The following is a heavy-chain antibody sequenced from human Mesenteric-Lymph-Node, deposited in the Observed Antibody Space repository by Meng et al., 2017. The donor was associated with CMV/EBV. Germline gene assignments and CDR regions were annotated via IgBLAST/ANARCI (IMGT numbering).Heavy chain of an antibody. CDR2: ISGSGTTI. CDR3: AREDYDFWSGYTDY. V-gene: IGHV3-11*01. J-gene: IGHJ4*02. CDR1: RFTFSDYY. Sequence: GESLKISCAASRFTFSDYYMSWIRQAPGKGLEWVSYISGSGTTIYYADGVKGRFTISRDNAKNSLYLQMNSLRAEDTAVYYCAREDYDFWSGYTDYWGQGTLVTVSS. D-gene: IGHD3-3*01.